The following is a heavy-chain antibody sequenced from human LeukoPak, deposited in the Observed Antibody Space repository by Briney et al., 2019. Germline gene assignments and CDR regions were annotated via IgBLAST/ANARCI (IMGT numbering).Heavy chain of an antibody. CDR1: GGSFSGYY. CDR2: IYYSGST. J-gene: IGHJ4*02. V-gene: IGHV4-59*01. Sequence: SETLSPTCAVYGGSFSGYYWSWIRQPPGKALEWIGYIYYSGSTNYNPSLKSRVTISVDTSKNQFSLKLSSVTAADTAVYYCARVWVSAITEWGQGTLVTVSS. D-gene: IGHD2-21*02. CDR3: ARVWVSAITE.